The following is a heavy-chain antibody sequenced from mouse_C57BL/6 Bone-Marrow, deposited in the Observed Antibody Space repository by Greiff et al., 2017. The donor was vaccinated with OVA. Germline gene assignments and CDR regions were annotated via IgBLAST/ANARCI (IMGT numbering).Heavy chain of an antibody. V-gene: IGHV1-4*01. Sequence: QVQLQQSGAELARPGASVKMSCKASGYTFTSYTIHWVKQRPGQGLEWIGYIDPTYDYTNYNQKFKGKATLTADKSSSTAYMQLSSLTSEDSAVYYCTRGYYFDYWGQGTTLTVSS. CDR3: TRGYYFDY. CDR1: GYTFTSYT. CDR2: IDPTYDYT. J-gene: IGHJ2*01.